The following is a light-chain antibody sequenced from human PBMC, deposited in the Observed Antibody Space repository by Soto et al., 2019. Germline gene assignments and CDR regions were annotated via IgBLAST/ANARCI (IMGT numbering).Light chain of an antibody. J-gene: IGKJ2*01. CDR3: QNRRT. Sequence: VLTQSPATLALSPGERATLSCRASWNVGSSLAWHQQKPGQAPRLLMYDASMRPTGIPARFSGSGSGTDFTLTISSLEAEDFAVYYGQNRRTFGQGTRLEIK. V-gene: IGKV3-11*01. CDR2: DAS. CDR1: WNVGSS.